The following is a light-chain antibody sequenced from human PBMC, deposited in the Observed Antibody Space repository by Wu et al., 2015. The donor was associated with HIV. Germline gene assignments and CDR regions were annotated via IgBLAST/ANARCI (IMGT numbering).Light chain of an antibody. J-gene: IGKJ4*01. Sequence: EIVLTQSPGTLSLSPGDRATLSCRASQSVSTYLAWYQQKPGQAPRLLIYDASNRATGIPARFSGSGSGTDFTLIISSLEPEDFAVYYCQQRSNWLTFGGGTKVE. CDR2: DAS. V-gene: IGKV3-11*01. CDR3: QQRSNWLT. CDR1: QSVSTY.